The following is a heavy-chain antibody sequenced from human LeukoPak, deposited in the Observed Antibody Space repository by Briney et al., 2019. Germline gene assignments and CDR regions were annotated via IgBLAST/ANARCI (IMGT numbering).Heavy chain of an antibody. V-gene: IGHV4-39*07. CDR2: IYYSGST. D-gene: IGHD3-3*01. Sequence: SETLSLTCTVSGGSISSSSYYWGWIRQPPGKGLEWIGSIYYSGSTYYNPSLKSRVTISVDTSKNQFSLKLSSVTAADTAVYYCARVGRTYYDFWSGYYACNWFDPWGQGTMVTVS. CDR3: ARVGRTYYDFWSGYYACNWFDP. CDR1: GGSISSSSYY. J-gene: IGHJ5*01.